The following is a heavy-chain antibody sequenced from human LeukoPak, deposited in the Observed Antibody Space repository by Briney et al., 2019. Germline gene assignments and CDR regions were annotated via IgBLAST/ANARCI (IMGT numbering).Heavy chain of an antibody. V-gene: IGHV4-59*05. Sequence: SETLSLTCTVSGGSISSYYWSWIRQPAGKGLEWIGSIYYSGSTYYNPSLKSRVTISVDTSKNQFSLKLSSVTAADTAVYYCARRVSYRNCFDPWGQGTLVTVSS. CDR2: IYYSGST. D-gene: IGHD1-26*01. J-gene: IGHJ5*02. CDR1: GGSISSYY. CDR3: ARRVSYRNCFDP.